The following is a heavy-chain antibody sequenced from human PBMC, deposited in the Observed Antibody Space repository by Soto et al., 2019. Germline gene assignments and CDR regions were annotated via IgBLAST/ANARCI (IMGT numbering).Heavy chain of an antibody. Sequence: SETLSLTCTVSGGSISSGGYYWSWIRQHPGKGLEWIGYIYYSGSTYYNPSLKSRVTISVDTSKNQFSLKLSSVTAADTAVYYCARGGLLLWFGEFPFRAPGDYYGMDVWGQGTTVTVSS. CDR3: ARGGLLLWFGEFPFRAPGDYYGMDV. D-gene: IGHD3-10*01. J-gene: IGHJ6*02. V-gene: IGHV4-31*03. CDR1: GGSISSGGYY. CDR2: IYYSGST.